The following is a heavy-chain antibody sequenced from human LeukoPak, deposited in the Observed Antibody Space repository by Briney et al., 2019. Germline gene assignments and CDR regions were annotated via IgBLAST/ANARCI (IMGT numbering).Heavy chain of an antibody. CDR1: GYTLTELS. V-gene: IGHV1-24*01. D-gene: IGHD3-3*01. CDR2: FDPEDGET. CDR3: ATTFRFLEWLDV. Sequence: ASVKVSCKVSGYTLTELSMHWVRQAPGKGLEWMGGFDPEDGETIYAQKFQGRVTMTEDTSTDTAYMELSSLRSEDTAVYYCATTFRFLEWLDVWGKGTTVTVSS. J-gene: IGHJ6*04.